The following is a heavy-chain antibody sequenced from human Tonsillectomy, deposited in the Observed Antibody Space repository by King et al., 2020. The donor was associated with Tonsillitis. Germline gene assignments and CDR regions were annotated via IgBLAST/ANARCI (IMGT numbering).Heavy chain of an antibody. D-gene: IGHD5-12*01. V-gene: IGHV3-30*02. CDR1: GFTFSAYG. CDR2: IWNDGHNQ. Sequence: VQLVESGGGVVQPGGSLRLSCAASGFTFSAYGIHWVRQVPGKGLEWVAFIWNDGHNQKYADSVKGRFTISRDNSKNTLYLDMNRLRREDSAIYYCAKERIYNANEYGYYYGMDVWGQGTTVTVSS. J-gene: IGHJ6*02. CDR3: AKERIYNANEYGYYYGMDV.